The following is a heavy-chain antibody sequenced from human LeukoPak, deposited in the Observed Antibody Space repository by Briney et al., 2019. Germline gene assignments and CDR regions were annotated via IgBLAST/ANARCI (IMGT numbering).Heavy chain of an antibody. Sequence: GAPVKVSCKASGYTFTGYHMHWVRQAPGQGLEWMGRINPNSGGTTYAQKFQGRVTMTRDTSISTAYMELSRLRSDDTAVFYCARQRSGWSYDAFDIWGQGTMVTVSS. J-gene: IGHJ3*02. CDR1: GYTFTGYH. CDR3: ARQRSGWSYDAFDI. V-gene: IGHV1-2*06. D-gene: IGHD6-19*01. CDR2: INPNSGGT.